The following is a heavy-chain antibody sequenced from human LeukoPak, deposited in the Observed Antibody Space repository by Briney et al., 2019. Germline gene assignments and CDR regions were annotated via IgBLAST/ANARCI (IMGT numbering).Heavy chain of an antibody. Sequence: GGSLRLSCAASGFNFRSYGMQWVRQAPGKGLEWVTLISYDGTDKYYAASVRGRFTISRDNSKNTLYLQMNSLRPEDTGVYYCVKDPQDFYGSSGYRPERYWGQGTLVTVSS. D-gene: IGHD3-22*01. CDR2: ISYDGTDK. J-gene: IGHJ4*02. CDR3: VKDPQDFYGSSGYRPERY. V-gene: IGHV3-30*18. CDR1: GFNFRSYG.